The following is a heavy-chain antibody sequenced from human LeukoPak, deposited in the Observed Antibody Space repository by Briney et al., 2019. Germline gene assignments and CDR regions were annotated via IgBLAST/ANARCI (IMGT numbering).Heavy chain of an antibody. D-gene: IGHD1-1*01. CDR3: VRVSGATGGNFDY. CDR1: GFAFSSCW. V-gene: IGHV3-7*01. J-gene: IGHJ4*02. CDR2: IKQDGSEK. Sequence: GGSLRLSCAASGFAFSSCWMNWVRQAPGKGLEGVARIKQDGSEKYYVDSVKGRFTISRDNAKNSLYLQMNSLRVEDTAVYYCVRVSGATGGNFDYWGQGTLVTVSS.